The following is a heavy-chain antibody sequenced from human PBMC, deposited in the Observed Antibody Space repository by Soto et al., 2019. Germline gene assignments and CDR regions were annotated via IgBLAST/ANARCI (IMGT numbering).Heavy chain of an antibody. Sequence: GGSLRLSCAASGFTFSSYAMSWVRQAPGKGLEWVSAISGSGGSTYYADSVKGGFTISRDNSKNTLYLQMKSLRAEDTAVYYCAIRRYSSSSCFDYWGQGTLVTVSS. V-gene: IGHV3-23*01. CDR1: GFTFSSYA. D-gene: IGHD6-6*01. CDR3: AIRRYSSSSCFDY. J-gene: IGHJ4*02. CDR2: ISGSGGST.